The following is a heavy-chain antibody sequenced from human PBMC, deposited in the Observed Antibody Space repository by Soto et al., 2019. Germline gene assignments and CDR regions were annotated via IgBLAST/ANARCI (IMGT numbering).Heavy chain of an antibody. J-gene: IGHJ4*02. V-gene: IGHV3-74*01. Sequence: PGGSLRLSCEASGFNFRDFWMHRVRQPPGKGPEWVSNIPSDGRDVSYADSVRGRFTISRDDARNTLYLQMSDLRVEDTAIYYCTRDDSGLGIDYWGQGTQVTVSS. CDR3: TRDDSGLGIDY. D-gene: IGHD1-26*01. CDR1: GFNFRDFW. CDR2: IPSDGRDV.